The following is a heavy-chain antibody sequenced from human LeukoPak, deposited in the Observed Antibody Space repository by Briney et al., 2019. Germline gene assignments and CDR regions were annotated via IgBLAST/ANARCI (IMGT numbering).Heavy chain of an antibody. V-gene: IGHV4-4*09. Sequence: WETLSPTCTVSGGSISSYYWSWIRQPPGKGLEWIGYIYTSGSTNYNPSLKSRVTISVDTSKNQFSLKLSSVTAADTAVYYCARAELLNWFDPWGQGTLVTVSS. J-gene: IGHJ5*02. CDR2: IYTSGST. CDR1: GGSISSYY. D-gene: IGHD1-26*01. CDR3: ARAELLNWFDP.